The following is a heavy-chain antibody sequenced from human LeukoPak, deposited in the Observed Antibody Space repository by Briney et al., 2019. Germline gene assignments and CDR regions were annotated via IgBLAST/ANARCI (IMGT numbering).Heavy chain of an antibody. D-gene: IGHD4-23*01. J-gene: IGHJ5*02. CDR3: ARDSATVVIRSNWFDP. CDR2: ITSGSGYI. Sequence: GGSLRLSCAASGFTFSTYTMNWVRQAPGKGLEWVSSITSGSGYIYYADSVKGRFTASRDNAKNSLYLQMNSLRAEDTAVYYCARDSATVVIRSNWFDPWGQGTLVTVSS. V-gene: IGHV3-21*01. CDR1: GFTFSTYT.